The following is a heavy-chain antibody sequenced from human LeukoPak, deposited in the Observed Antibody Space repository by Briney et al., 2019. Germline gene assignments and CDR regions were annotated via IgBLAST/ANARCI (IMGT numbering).Heavy chain of an antibody. CDR3: ARVAKVPSRDGYNLLGY. CDR2: MNPNSGNT. Sequence: ASVKVSCKASGYTFTSYDINWVRQATGQGLEWMGWMNPNSGNTGYAQKFQGRVTMTRNTSISTAYMELSSLRSEDTAAYYCARVAKVPSRDGYNLLGYWGQGTLVTVSS. V-gene: IGHV1-8*01. CDR1: GYTFTSYD. J-gene: IGHJ4*02. D-gene: IGHD5-24*01.